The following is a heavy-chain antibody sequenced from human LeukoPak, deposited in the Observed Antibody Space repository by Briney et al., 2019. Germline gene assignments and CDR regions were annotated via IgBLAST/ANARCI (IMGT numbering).Heavy chain of an antibody. D-gene: IGHD2-15*01. Sequence: GGSLRLSCTASGFTFGDYSMTWFRQAPGKGLEWVSFIRNKASGGTTEHAASVRGRFATSRDDSKSIAYLQMNSLKTEDTALYYCTRDRIMTDFWGQGTLVTVSS. CDR1: GFTFGDYS. V-gene: IGHV3-49*03. CDR2: IRNKASGGTT. J-gene: IGHJ4*02. CDR3: TRDRIMTDF.